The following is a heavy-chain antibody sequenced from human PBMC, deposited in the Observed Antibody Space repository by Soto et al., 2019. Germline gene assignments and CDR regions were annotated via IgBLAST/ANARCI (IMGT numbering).Heavy chain of an antibody. CDR3: ARDYQLTYYFDD. D-gene: IGHD3-9*01. Sequence: XGSLRLSCAGSGVTFRGYSLHWVRQTPGKGLEWVTVISDDGSKTYYADSVKGRFSVSRDDSTNMVFLQMSSLRSEDTAVYHCARDYQLTYYFDDWGPGTPVTVSS. CDR2: ISDDGSKT. V-gene: IGHV3-30*14. J-gene: IGHJ4*02. CDR1: GVTFRGYS.